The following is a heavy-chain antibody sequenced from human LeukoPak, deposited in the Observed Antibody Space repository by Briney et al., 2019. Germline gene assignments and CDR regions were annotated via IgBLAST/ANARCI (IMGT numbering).Heavy chain of an antibody. D-gene: IGHD4-11*01. CDR1: GGSISSSSYY. Sequence: KPSETLSLTCTVSGGSISSSSYYWGWIRQPPGKGLEWIGSIYYSGSTYYNPSLKSRVTISVDTSKNQFSLKLSSVTAADTAAYYCARRRTVTSGWFDPWGQGTLVTVSS. J-gene: IGHJ5*02. CDR3: ARRRTVTSGWFDP. V-gene: IGHV4-39*01. CDR2: IYYSGST.